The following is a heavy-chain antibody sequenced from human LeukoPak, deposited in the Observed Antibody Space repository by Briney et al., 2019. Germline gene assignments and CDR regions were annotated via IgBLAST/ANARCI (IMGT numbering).Heavy chain of an antibody. CDR3: VKATSSSWSNLDH. J-gene: IGHJ4*01. V-gene: IGHV3-64D*06. CDR2: ISGNGAST. Sequence: GGSLRLSCSASGLTFSNYAMHWVRQAPGKGLEYVSGISGNGASTYYAGSVKGRFTISRDNSKNTLYLQMSNPRIEDTAVYYCVKATSSSWSNLDHWGQEPWSPSPQ. CDR1: GLTFSNYA. D-gene: IGHD6-13*01.